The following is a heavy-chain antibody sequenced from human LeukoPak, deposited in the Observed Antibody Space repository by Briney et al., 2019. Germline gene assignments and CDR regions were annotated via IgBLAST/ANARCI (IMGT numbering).Heavy chain of an antibody. CDR3: AKRGVVIRVILVGFDKEAYYFDS. V-gene: IGHV3-23*01. D-gene: IGHD3-10*01. J-gene: IGHJ4*02. CDR2: LSGSGGGT. Sequence: PGGSLRLSCAVSGITLSNYDMSWVREAPGKGLEWVAGLSGSGGGTHYADSVKGRFTISRDNAKNTLYLKMNSLIAEDTAVYFCAKRGVVIRVILVGFDKEAYYFDSWGQGTLVTVSS. CDR1: GITLSNYD.